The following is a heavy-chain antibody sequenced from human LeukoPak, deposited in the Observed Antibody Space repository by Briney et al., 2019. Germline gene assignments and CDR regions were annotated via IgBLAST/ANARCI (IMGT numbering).Heavy chain of an antibody. J-gene: IGHJ5*02. Sequence: GGSLRLSCAASGFSFDDYAMHWVRQAPGKGLQWVSLISGDCGSTFYADSVKGRFTISRDNSKNSLYLQMNSLRTEDTALYYCAKGRGYCSSTSCLNWFDPWGQGTLVTVSS. CDR2: ISGDCGST. CDR1: GFSFDDYA. D-gene: IGHD2-2*01. CDR3: AKGRGYCSSTSCLNWFDP. V-gene: IGHV3-43*02.